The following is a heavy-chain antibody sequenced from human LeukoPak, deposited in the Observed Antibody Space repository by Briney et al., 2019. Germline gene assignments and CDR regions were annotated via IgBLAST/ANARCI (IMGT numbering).Heavy chain of an antibody. V-gene: IGHV3-74*01. CDR3: ARAYNSHFDY. J-gene: IGHJ4*02. Sequence: GGSLRLSCAASGFTFSSYWMHWVRQAPGKGLLCVSRIKSDGSSTSYADSVKGRFTISRDDAKNTLYLQMNSLRAEDTAVYYCARAYNSHFDYWGQGALVTVSS. D-gene: IGHD1-1*01. CDR1: GFTFSSYW. CDR2: IKSDGSST.